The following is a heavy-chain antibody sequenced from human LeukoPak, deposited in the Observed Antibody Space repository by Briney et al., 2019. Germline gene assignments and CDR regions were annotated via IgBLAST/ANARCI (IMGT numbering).Heavy chain of an antibody. CDR3: ARLATRGRSSGYDFDY. CDR1: GYTFTSYD. D-gene: IGHD5-12*01. Sequence: ASVKVSCKASGYTFTSYDINWVRQATGQGLEWMRWMNPNSGNTGYAQKFQGRVTMTRNTSISTAYMELNSLRSEDTAVYYCARLATRGRSSGYDFDYWGQGTLVTVSS. V-gene: IGHV1-8*01. J-gene: IGHJ4*02. CDR2: MNPNSGNT.